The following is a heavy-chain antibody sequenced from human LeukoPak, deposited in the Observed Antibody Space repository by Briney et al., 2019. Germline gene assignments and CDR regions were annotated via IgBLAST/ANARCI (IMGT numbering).Heavy chain of an antibody. CDR1: GFTVSSNY. D-gene: IGHD3-10*01. CDR3: ARGSHITMVRGVITHYYYMDV. Sequence: GGSLRLSCAASGFTVSSNYMSWVRQAPGKGLEWVANIKQDGSEKYYVDSVKGRFTISRDNAKNSLYLQMNSLRAEDTAVYYCARGSHITMVRGVITHYYYMDVWGKGTTVTISS. CDR2: IKQDGSEK. J-gene: IGHJ6*03. V-gene: IGHV3-7*01.